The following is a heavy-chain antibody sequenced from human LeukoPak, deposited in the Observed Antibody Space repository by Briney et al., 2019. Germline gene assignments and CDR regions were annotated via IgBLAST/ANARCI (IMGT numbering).Heavy chain of an antibody. Sequence: SETLSLTCAVYGGSFSGYYWSWIRQPPGKGLEWIGEINHSGSTNYNPSLKGRVTISVDTSKNQFSLKLSSVTAADTAVYYCAREWEPPRAFDIWGQGTMVTVSS. CDR3: AREWEPPRAFDI. CDR2: INHSGST. J-gene: IGHJ3*02. CDR1: GGSFSGYY. V-gene: IGHV4-34*01. D-gene: IGHD1-26*01.